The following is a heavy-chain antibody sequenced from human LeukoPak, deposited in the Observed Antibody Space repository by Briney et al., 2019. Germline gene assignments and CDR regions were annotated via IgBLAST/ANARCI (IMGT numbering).Heavy chain of an antibody. CDR2: INGDSGRT. Sequence: GGSLRLSCTASGFMFDAYTMLWVRQAPGKGLEWVSLINGDSGRTYYADSVKGRFTISRDNAKNSLYLQMNSLRAEDTAFYYCARVQVGATSGNDYWGQGTLVTVSS. J-gene: IGHJ4*02. CDR3: ARVQVGATSGNDY. D-gene: IGHD1-26*01. V-gene: IGHV3-43*02. CDR1: GFMFDAYT.